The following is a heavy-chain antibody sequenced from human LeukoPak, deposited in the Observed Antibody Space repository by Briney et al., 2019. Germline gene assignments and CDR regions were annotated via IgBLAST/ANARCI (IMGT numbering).Heavy chain of an antibody. CDR2: ISAYNGNT. D-gene: IGHD2-21*02. CDR3: ARYCGGDCYSADFDY. Sequence: ASVKVSCKASGYTFTSYGISWVRQAPGQGLEWMGWISAYNGNTNYAQKLQGRVTMTTDTSTGTAYMELRSLRSDDTAVYYCARYCGGDCYSADFDYWGQGTLVTVSS. V-gene: IGHV1-18*01. J-gene: IGHJ4*02. CDR1: GYTFTSYG.